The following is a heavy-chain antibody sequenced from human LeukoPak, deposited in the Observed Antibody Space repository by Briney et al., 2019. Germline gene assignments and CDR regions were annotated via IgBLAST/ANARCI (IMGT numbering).Heavy chain of an antibody. CDR3: ARAGYCSGSTCPDY. CDR1: GFTFSSHN. CDR2: ISISSSTI. Sequence: GGSLRLSCAVSGFTFSSHNMNWVRQAPGKGLEWVSYISISSSTIYYADSVKGRFTISRDNAKNSLYLQMNSLRAEDTAVYYCARAGYCSGSTCPDYWGQGTLVTVSS. D-gene: IGHD2-15*01. V-gene: IGHV3-48*01. J-gene: IGHJ4*02.